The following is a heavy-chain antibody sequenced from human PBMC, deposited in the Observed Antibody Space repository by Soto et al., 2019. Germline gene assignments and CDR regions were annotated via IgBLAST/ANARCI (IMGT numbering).Heavy chain of an antibody. V-gene: IGHV1-18*01. Sequence: QVHLVQSGAEVKKPGASVKVSCKGSGYAFTTYGITWVRQAPGQGLEWRGWISAHNGNTNYAQKLQGRVTVTRDTSTSTAYMELRSLRSDATAVYYCARGRYGDYWGQGALVTVSS. CDR1: GYAFTTYG. CDR2: ISAHNGNT. D-gene: IGHD1-1*01. CDR3: ARGRYGDY. J-gene: IGHJ4*02.